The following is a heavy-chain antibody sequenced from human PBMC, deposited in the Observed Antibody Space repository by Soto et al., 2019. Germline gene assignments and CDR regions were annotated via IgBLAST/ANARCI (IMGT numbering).Heavy chain of an antibody. D-gene: IGHD1-26*01. CDR3: ARGQTWAHFDY. J-gene: IGHJ4*02. CDR1: GFTFSSYA. Sequence: EVQLVESGGGLVQPGGSLRLSCAASGFTFSSYAMHWVRQAPGKGLEYVSAISPDGVRTYYANSVKGRFTISRGNSKSTLYLQMGSLRAEDLAVYYCARGQTWAHFDYWGQGTLVTVSS. V-gene: IGHV3-64*01. CDR2: ISPDGVRT.